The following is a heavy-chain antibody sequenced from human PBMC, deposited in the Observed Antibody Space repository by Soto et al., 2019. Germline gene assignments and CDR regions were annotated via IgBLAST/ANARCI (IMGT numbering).Heavy chain of an antibody. CDR2: IIPIFGTA. CDR3: ARGLHYDFWSGYESPNPFDY. J-gene: IGHJ4*02. Sequence: ASVKVSCKASGGTFSSYAISWVRQAPGQGLEWMGGIIPIFGTANYAQKFQGGVTITADESTSTDYMELSSLRSEDTAVYYCARGLHYDFWSGYESPNPFDYWGQGTLVTVSS. V-gene: IGHV1-69*13. D-gene: IGHD3-3*01. CDR1: GGTFSSYA.